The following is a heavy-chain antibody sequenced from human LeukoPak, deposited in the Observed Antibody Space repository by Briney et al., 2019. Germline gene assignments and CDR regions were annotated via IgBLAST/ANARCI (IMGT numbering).Heavy chain of an antibody. CDR1: GGSISSAGYY. V-gene: IGHV4-31*03. D-gene: IGHD1-26*01. CDR2: IYYSGST. Sequence: SETLSLTCTVSGGSISSAGYYWSWIRQPPGKGLEWIGYIYYSGSTYYNPSLKSRVTISVDTSKNQFSLRLNSVTAADTAVYYCARGNAGARPTGWFDPWGQGTLVTVSS. CDR3: ARGNAGARPTGWFDP. J-gene: IGHJ5*02.